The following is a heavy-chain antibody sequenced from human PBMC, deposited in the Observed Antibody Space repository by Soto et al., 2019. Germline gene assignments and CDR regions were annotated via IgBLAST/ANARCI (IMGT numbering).Heavy chain of an antibody. CDR3: AKESTKPAVTGFPFDY. CDR1: GFIFSRYA. Sequence: VQLGESGGGVVQPGRSLRLSCAASGFIFSRYAMHWVRQAPGKGLEWVAVISYDGSNKYYADSAKGRFTISRDNSNNTLYLQRNSRRPEDTVAYYWAKESTKPAVTGFPFDYWGRGTLFPVSS. J-gene: IGHJ4*02. D-gene: IGHD6-19*01. CDR2: ISYDGSNK. V-gene: IGHV3-30*04.